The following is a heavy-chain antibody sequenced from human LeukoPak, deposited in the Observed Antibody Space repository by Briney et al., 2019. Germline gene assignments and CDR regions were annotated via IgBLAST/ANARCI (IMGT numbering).Heavy chain of an antibody. CDR2: INQDGGET. CDR3: ARDGVAAGIYFDY. J-gene: IGHJ4*02. V-gene: IGHV3-7*01. Sequence: GGSLRLSCGASGFIFSSHWMSWVRQAPGKGLEWVANINQDGGETYYVGAVKGRFTISRNNAQNSLYLQMNSLRAEDTAVYYCARDGVAAGIYFDYWGQGALVTVFS. CDR1: GFIFSSHW. D-gene: IGHD6-13*01.